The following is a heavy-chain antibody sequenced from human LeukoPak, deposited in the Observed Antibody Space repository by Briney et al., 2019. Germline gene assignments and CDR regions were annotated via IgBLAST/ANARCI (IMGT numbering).Heavy chain of an antibody. CDR3: ARASGSYWAGIGY. CDR1: GFPFSSYA. J-gene: IGHJ4*02. CDR2: ISYDGSNK. V-gene: IGHV3-30-3*01. Sequence: GRSLGLSCAASGFPFSSYAMHWVRQAPGKGLEWVAVISYDGSNKYYADSVKGRFTISRDNSKNTQYLQMNSLRAEDTAVYYCARASGSYWAGIGYWGQGTLVTVSS. D-gene: IGHD1-26*01.